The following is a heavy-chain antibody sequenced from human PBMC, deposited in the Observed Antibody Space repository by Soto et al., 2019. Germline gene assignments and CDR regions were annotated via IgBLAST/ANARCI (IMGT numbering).Heavy chain of an antibody. J-gene: IGHJ4*02. Sequence: GGSLRLSCAASGFTFSSYGMHWVRQAPGKGLEWVAVISYDGSNKYYADSVKGRFTISRDNSKNTLYLQMNSLRAEDTAVYYCAKAPRCIQLWFDYWGQGTLVTVSS. CDR1: GFTFSSYG. CDR2: ISYDGSNK. CDR3: AKAPRCIQLWFDY. D-gene: IGHD5-18*01. V-gene: IGHV3-30*18.